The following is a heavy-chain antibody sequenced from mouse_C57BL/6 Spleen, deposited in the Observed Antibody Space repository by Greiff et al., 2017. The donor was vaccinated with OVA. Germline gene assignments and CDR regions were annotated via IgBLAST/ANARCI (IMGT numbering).Heavy chain of an antibody. J-gene: IGHJ4*01. D-gene: IGHD2-3*01. CDR1: GYTFTDYY. V-gene: IGHV1-26*01. CDR2: INPNNGGT. Sequence: EVQLQQSGPELVKPGASVKISCKASGYTFTDYYMNWVKQSHGKSLEWIGDINPNNGGTSYNQKFKGKATLTVDKSSSTAYMELRSLTSEDSAVYYCARKGCLLDYAMDYWGQGTSVTVSS. CDR3: ARKGCLLDYAMDY.